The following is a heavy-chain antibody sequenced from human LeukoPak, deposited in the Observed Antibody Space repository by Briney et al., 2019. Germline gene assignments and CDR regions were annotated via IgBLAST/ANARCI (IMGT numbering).Heavy chain of an antibody. CDR2: MNPKSGNT. V-gene: IGHV1-8*01. J-gene: IGHJ5*02. Sequence: ASVKVSCKASGYTFTNHDINWVRQASGQGLEWMGWMNPKSGNTGYLQKFQGRVTMTRDTSTSTVYMELSSLRSEDTAVYYCARAGYSGYDLYSWGQGTLVTVSS. CDR3: ARAGYSGYDLYS. CDR1: GYTFTNHD. D-gene: IGHD5-12*01.